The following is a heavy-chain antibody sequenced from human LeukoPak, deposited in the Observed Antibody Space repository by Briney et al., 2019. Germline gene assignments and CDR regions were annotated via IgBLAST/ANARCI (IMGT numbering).Heavy chain of an antibody. CDR2: ISYDGTSK. J-gene: IGHJ4*02. D-gene: IGHD1-26*01. CDR1: GFTFTSYA. CDR3: AKAPYSGSPYYFDY. V-gene: IGHV3-30*18. Sequence: PGGSLRLSCAASGFTFTSYAMHWVRQAPGKGLEWVAVISYDGTSKSSADSVQGRFTISRDNSKNTLYLQMNSLRAGDTAVYYCAKAPYSGSPYYFDYWGQGTLVTVSS.